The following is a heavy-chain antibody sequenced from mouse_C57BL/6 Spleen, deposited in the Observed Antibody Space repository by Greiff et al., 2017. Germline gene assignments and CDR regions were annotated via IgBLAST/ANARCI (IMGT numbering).Heavy chain of an antibody. CDR1: GYTFTSYW. Sequence: VHLVESGAELAKPGASVKLSCKASGYTFTSYWMHWVKQRPGQGLEWIGYINPRSGYTKYNQKFKDKATLTADNSTRTAYMQLSSLTYEYSAVYYCARSTGDGYLYWYFDVWGTGTTVTVSS. CDR2: INPRSGYT. V-gene: IGHV1-7*01. CDR3: ARSTGDGYLYWYFDV. D-gene: IGHD2-3*01. J-gene: IGHJ1*03.